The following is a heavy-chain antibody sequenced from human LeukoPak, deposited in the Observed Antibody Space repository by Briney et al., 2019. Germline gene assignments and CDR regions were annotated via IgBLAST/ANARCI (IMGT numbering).Heavy chain of an antibody. D-gene: IGHD3-10*01. CDR1: GFTFSSYG. Sequence: PGGSLRLSCAASGFTFSSYGMHWVRQAPGKGLEWVAVISYDGSNKYYADSVKGRFTISRDNSKNTLYLQMNSLRAEDTAVYYCARAAMVRGGAVNYWGQGTLVTVSS. J-gene: IGHJ4*02. CDR3: ARAAMVRGGAVNY. V-gene: IGHV3-30*03. CDR2: ISYDGSNK.